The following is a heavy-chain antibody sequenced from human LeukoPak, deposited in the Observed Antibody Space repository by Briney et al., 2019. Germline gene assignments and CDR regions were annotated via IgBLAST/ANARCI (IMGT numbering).Heavy chain of an antibody. CDR3: ARNLGPDV. CDR1: GFPFSAFY. J-gene: IGHJ6*02. CDR2: ISSGSRYT. D-gene: IGHD3-16*01. Sequence: GGSLRLSCAASGFPFSAFYMSWVRQAPGKGLEWLSYISSGSRYTLYADSVGGRFTVSRDDAQNLLFLQMNSLRAEDTAVYYCARNLGPDVWGQGTTVTVSS. V-gene: IGHV3-11*03.